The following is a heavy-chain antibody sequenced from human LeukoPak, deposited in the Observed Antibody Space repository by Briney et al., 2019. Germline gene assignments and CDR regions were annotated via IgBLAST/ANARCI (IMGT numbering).Heavy chain of an antibody. V-gene: IGHV3-48*03. CDR2: ISSSGGGI. Sequence: GGSLRLSGAAPGFTFSSYSFHWVRQAPGKGLEWVSYISSSGGGIYYADSVKGRFTISRDNAKNSLYLQMNSLRAEDTAVYYCARAVGANAWGQGTLVTVSS. D-gene: IGHD1-26*01. CDR3: ARAVGANA. CDR1: GFTFSSYS. J-gene: IGHJ5*02.